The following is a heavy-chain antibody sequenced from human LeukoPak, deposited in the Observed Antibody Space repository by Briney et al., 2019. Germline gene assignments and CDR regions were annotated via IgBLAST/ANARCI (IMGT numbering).Heavy chain of an antibody. V-gene: IGHV4-39*01. CDR3: ARQGSGNYLSPVNY. CDR2: IHYSGST. D-gene: IGHD1-26*01. Sequence: SETPSLTCTVSGGSISSSSYYWGWIRQPPGKGLEWIGTIHYSGSTYYNPSLKSRVTISVDTSKNQFSLKLSPVTAADTAVYYCARQGSGNYLSPVNYWGQGTLVTVSS. CDR1: GGSISSSSYY. J-gene: IGHJ4*02.